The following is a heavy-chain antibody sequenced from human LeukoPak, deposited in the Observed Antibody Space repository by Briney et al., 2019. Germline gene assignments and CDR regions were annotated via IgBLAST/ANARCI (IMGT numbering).Heavy chain of an antibody. CDR3: TRRDYDILTGYYYYGMDV. V-gene: IGHV3-73*01. CDR2: IRSKANSYAT. CDR1: GFTFSGSA. Sequence: GGSLRLSCAASGFTFSGSAMHWVRQAPGKGLEWVGRIRSKANSYATAYAASVKGRFTISRDDSKNTAYLQMNSLKTEDTAVYYCTRRDYDILTGYYYYGMDVWGQGTTVTVSS. D-gene: IGHD3-9*01. J-gene: IGHJ6*02.